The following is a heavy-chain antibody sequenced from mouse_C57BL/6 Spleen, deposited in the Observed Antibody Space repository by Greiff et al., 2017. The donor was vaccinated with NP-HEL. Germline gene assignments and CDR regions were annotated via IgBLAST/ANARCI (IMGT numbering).Heavy chain of an antibody. CDR3: ARWGSGSGAWFAY. V-gene: IGHV1-81*01. CDR2: IYPRSGNT. D-gene: IGHD1-1*01. Sequence: QVQLQQSGAELARPGASVKLSCKASGYTFTSYGISWVKQRTGQGLEWIGEIYPRSGNTYYNEKFKGKATLTADKSSSTAYMELRSLPSEDSAVYFCARWGSGSGAWFAYWGQGTLVTVSA. CDR1: GYTFTSYG. J-gene: IGHJ3*01.